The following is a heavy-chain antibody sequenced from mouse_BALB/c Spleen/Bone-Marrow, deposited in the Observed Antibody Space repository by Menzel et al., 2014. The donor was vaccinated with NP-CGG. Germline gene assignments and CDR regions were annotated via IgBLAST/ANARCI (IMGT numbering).Heavy chain of an antibody. CDR1: GFSFNSYG. D-gene: IGHD2-4*01. V-gene: IGHV5-9-2*01. J-gene: IGHJ3*01. CDR3: ARHAYYDQTEVSFVY. CDR2: ISGGGSYT. Sequence: DVMLVESGGGLVKSGGSLKLSCAASGFSFNSYGMPWVRQTPEKRLEWVATISGGGSYTFYPDSVKGRFTISRDNAKNNLYLQLSSLRSEDAALYYCARHAYYDQTEVSFVYWGQGTLVTVSA.